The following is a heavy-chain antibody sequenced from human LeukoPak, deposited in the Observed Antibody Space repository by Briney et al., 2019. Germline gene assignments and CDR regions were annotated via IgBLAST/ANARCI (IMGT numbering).Heavy chain of an antibody. D-gene: IGHD4-11*01. CDR1: GFTFSSYA. V-gene: IGHV3-23*01. Sequence: GGSLRLSCAASGFTFSSYAMSWVRQAPGKGLEWVSAIRGSGGSTYYADSVRGRFTISRDNSKNTLYVHMNSLRAEDTAIYYCAKDLVDYGNDGPGAFHIWGQGTMVTVSS. CDR2: IRGSGGST. J-gene: IGHJ3*02. CDR3: AKDLVDYGNDGPGAFHI.